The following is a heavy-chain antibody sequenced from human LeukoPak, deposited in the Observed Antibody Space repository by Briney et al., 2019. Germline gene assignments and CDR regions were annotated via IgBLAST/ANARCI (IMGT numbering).Heavy chain of an antibody. V-gene: IGHV1-69*04. D-gene: IGHD6-13*01. CDR3: ASPKGIVAAGQPLDGAFDI. CDR1: GGTFSSYA. CDR2: IIPILGIA. Sequence: SVKVSCKASGGTFSSYAISWVRQAPGQGLEWMGRIIPILGIANYAQKFQGRVTITADKSTSTAYMELSSLRSEDTAVYYCASPKGIVAAGQPLDGAFDIWGQGTMVTVSS. J-gene: IGHJ3*02.